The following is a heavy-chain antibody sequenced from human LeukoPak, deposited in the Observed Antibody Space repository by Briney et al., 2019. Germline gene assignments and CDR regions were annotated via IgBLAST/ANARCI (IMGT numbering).Heavy chain of an antibody. Sequence: ASVKASCKASGYIFANYGITWVRQAPGRGLEWMGWISVYSDVSNYAQNFQGRLTMTTDTSTTTAYMELRSLRSDDTAVYFCARDFGLAATEAGYWGQGTLVTVSS. CDR2: ISVYSDVS. J-gene: IGHJ4*02. CDR1: GYIFANYG. V-gene: IGHV1-18*01. D-gene: IGHD6-13*01. CDR3: ARDFGLAATEAGY.